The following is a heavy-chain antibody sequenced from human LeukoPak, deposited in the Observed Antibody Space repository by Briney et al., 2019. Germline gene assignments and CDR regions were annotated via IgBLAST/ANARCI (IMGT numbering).Heavy chain of an antibody. CDR3: ARRQSYGDYLDY. V-gene: IGHV4-39*01. CDR1: GGSISSSSYY. Sequence: SETMSLTCTVSGGSISSSSYYWGWIRQPPGKGLEWIGSIYYSGSTYYNPSLKSRATISVDTSKNQFSLKLSSVTAADTAVYYCARRQSYGDYLDYWGQGTLVTVSS. D-gene: IGHD4-17*01. CDR2: IYYSGST. J-gene: IGHJ4*02.